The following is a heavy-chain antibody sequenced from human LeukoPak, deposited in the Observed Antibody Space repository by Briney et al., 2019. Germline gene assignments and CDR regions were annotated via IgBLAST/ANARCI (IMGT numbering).Heavy chain of an antibody. CDR1: GESFSGYY. CDR3: ARREDFGIKYCSTTSCYKRGWFDP. V-gene: IGHV4-34*01. J-gene: IGHJ5*02. D-gene: IGHD2-2*01. Sequence: SETLSLTCVVYGESFSGYYWTWIRQPPGKGLEWIGEINHSGSTNYNPSLKSRVTISVDTSKNQFSLKLSSVTAADTAVYYCARREDFGIKYCSTTSCYKRGWFDPWGQGTLVTVSS. CDR2: INHSGST.